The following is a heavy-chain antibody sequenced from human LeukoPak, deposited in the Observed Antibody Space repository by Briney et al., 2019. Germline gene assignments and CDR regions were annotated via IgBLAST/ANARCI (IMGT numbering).Heavy chain of an antibody. Sequence: PGGSLRLSCAASGFTFSSYAMHWVRQAPGKGPEWVAVISFDGSNQYYGDSVKGRFTISRDNSKNTLYLQMNSLRAEDTAVYYCTEGDYYDSSGYRSNDAFAVWGQGTRVTVSS. V-gene: IGHV3-30-3*01. D-gene: IGHD3-22*01. CDR2: ISFDGSNQ. CDR3: TEGDYYDSSGYRSNDAFAV. J-gene: IGHJ3*01. CDR1: GFTFSSYA.